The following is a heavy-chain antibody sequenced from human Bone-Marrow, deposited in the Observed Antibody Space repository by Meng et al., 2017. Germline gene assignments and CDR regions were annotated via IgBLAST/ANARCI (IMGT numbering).Heavy chain of an antibody. V-gene: IGHV4-4*02. CDR2: IYHSGST. CDR3: ARDSRTYYYDSSGYTLDY. Sequence: QVQRQESGPGLVKPSGTLSLTCAVSGGSISSSNWGRWVRQPPGKGLEWIGDIYHSGSTNYNPSLKSRVTISVDKSKNQFSLKLSSVTAADTAVYYCARDSRTYYYDSSGYTLDYWGQGTLVTVSS. CDR1: GGSISSSNW. J-gene: IGHJ4*02. D-gene: IGHD3-22*01.